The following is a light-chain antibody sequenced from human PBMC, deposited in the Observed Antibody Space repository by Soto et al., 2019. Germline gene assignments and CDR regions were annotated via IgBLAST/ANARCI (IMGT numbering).Light chain of an antibody. Sequence: EIVLTQSPATLSLSPGERATLSCRASQSVSSYLAWYQQKAGQAPRLLIYDASNRATGIPARFSGSGSGTDFTLTISRLEPEDFAVYYCQQRSNWPPLTFGGGTKVDIK. CDR2: DAS. J-gene: IGKJ4*01. CDR3: QQRSNWPPLT. V-gene: IGKV3-11*01. CDR1: QSVSSY.